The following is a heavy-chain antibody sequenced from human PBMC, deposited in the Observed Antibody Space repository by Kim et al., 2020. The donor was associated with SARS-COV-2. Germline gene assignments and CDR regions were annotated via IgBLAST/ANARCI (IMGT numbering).Heavy chain of an antibody. CDR3: ARRYTGTYYFDY. Sequence: KYNSSPKSRVTMSVDTSKNQFSLKLSSVTAADTAVYYCARRYTGTYYFDYWGQGTLVTVSS. V-gene: IGHV4-59*08. D-gene: IGHD1-26*01. J-gene: IGHJ4*02.